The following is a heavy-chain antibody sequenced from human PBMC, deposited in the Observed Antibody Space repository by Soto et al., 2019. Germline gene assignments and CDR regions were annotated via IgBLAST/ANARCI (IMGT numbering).Heavy chain of an antibody. CDR2: INAGNGNT. V-gene: IGHV1-3*01. CDR3: ARDPEDTATPYYFDY. J-gene: IGHJ4*02. CDR1: GYTFSNFA. Sequence: ASVKVSCKASGYTFSNFAMHWVRQAPGQRLEWMGWINAGNGNTKYSQKFQGRVTITRDTSASTAYMELSSLRSEDTAVYYCARDPEDTATPYYFDYWGQGTLVTVS. D-gene: IGHD5-18*01.